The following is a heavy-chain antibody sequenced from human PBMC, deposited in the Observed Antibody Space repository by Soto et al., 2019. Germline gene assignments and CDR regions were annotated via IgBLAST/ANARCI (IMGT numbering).Heavy chain of an antibody. V-gene: IGHV1-18*01. J-gene: IGHJ4*02. CDR2: ISAYNGNT. D-gene: IGHD6-19*01. CDR1: GYTFTSYG. Sequence: QVQLVQSGAEVKKPGASVKVSCKASGYTFTSYGISWVRQAPGQGLEWMGWISAYNGNTNYAQKLQGRVTMTTDTSKSTAYMELRRLRSDDTAVYYWARAPAGPTGIAVAGYYFDYWGQGTLVTVSS. CDR3: ARAPAGPTGIAVAGYYFDY.